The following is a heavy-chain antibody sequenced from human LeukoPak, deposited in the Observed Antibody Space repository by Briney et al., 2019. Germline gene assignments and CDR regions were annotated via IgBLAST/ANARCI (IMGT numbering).Heavy chain of an antibody. Sequence: GGSLRLSCAASGFTFSSYGMHWVRQAPGKGLEWVAFIRYDGSNKYYADSVKGRFTISRDNSKNTLYLQMNSLRAEDTAVYYCARVAAASGAFDIWGQGTMVTVSS. CDR1: GFTFSSYG. CDR3: ARVAAASGAFDI. CDR2: IRYDGSNK. J-gene: IGHJ3*02. V-gene: IGHV3-30*02. D-gene: IGHD6-13*01.